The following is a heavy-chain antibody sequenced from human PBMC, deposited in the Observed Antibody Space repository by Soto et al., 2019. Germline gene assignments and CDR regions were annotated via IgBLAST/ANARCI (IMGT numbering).Heavy chain of an antibody. J-gene: IGHJ3*02. CDR3: ARGGETGDAFDI. CDR2: TNPNSDNT. D-gene: IGHD7-27*01. Sequence: QVQLVQSGAAVKKPGASVKVSCKASGYTFTSYDINWLRQATGQGLEWMGWTNPNSDNTGYAQKFQDRVSMTSNTSISTAYMELSSLRSDDTAVYYCARGGETGDAFDIWGQGTVVTVSS. CDR1: GYTFTSYD. V-gene: IGHV1-8*01.